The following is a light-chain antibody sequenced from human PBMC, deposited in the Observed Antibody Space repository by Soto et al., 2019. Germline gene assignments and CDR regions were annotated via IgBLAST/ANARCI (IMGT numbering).Light chain of an antibody. CDR2: QDN. J-gene: IGLJ2*01. CDR1: RLGSKY. V-gene: IGLV3-1*01. CDR3: HAWDSSSVI. Sequence: SYELTQPPSVSVSPGQTASLTCSGDRLGSKYASWYQQKAGQSPVLVIYQDNKRPSGITERISGSNSGNTATLTISGTQALDEADYYCHAWDSSSVIFGGGTKLTVL.